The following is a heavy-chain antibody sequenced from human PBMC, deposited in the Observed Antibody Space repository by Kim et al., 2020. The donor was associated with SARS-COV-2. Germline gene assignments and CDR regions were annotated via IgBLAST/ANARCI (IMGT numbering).Heavy chain of an antibody. Sequence: LKSRVTISVDTSKNRCSLKLSSVTAADTAVYYCARVGYGQRGTGKYYCDYWGQGTLVTVSS. D-gene: IGHD5-12*01. J-gene: IGHJ4*02. V-gene: IGHV4-59*01. CDR3: ARVGYGQRGTGKYYCDY.